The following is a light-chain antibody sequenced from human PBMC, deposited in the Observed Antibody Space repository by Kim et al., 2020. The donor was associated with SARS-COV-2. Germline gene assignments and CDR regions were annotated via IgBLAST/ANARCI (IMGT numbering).Light chain of an antibody. CDR2: DAS. V-gene: IGKV3-15*01. CDR1: QNVGSS. CDR3: HQYNNWPLYS. Sequence: VSPGERAPLSCRASQNVGSSLAWYQQKPGQAPRLLIYDASTRATVIPARFSGSGSGTEFTLTISNLQSEDFAVYYCHQYNNWPLYSFGQGTKLEI. J-gene: IGKJ2*03.